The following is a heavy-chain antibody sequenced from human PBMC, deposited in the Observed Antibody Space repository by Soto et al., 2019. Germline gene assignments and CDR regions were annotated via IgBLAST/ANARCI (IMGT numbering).Heavy chain of an antibody. CDR2: IYYSGST. Sequence: SETLSLTCTVSGGSVSSGSYYWSWIRQPPGKGLEWIGYIYYSGSTNYNPSLKSRVTISVDTSKNQFSLKLSSVTAADTAVYYCARAWGFGHAHNWFGPWGQGTLVTVSS. D-gene: IGHD7-27*01. CDR3: ARAWGFGHAHNWFGP. V-gene: IGHV4-61*01. CDR1: GGSVSSGSYY. J-gene: IGHJ5*02.